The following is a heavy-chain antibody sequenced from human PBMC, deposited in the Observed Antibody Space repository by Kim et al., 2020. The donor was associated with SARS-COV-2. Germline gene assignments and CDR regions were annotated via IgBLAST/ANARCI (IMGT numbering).Heavy chain of an antibody. Sequence: GESLKISCKGSGYSFTSYWIGWVRQMPGKGLEWMGIIYPGDSDTRYSPSFQGQVTISADKSISTAYLQWSSLKASDTAMYYCARLPIAAAAENYFDYWGQGTLVTVSS. J-gene: IGHJ4*02. CDR3: ARLPIAAAAENYFDY. CDR1: GYSFTSYW. D-gene: IGHD6-13*01. V-gene: IGHV5-51*01. CDR2: IYPGDSDT.